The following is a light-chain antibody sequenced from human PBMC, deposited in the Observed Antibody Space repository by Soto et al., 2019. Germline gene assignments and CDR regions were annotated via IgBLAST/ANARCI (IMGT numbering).Light chain of an antibody. J-gene: IGKJ1*01. CDR2: GAS. V-gene: IGKV3-15*01. Sequence: ELVMTQSPAILSVSPGERATLSCRASQSVGINVAWYQQKPGQAPRLLIYGASTRATGSPDRFSASGSATEFTLTISSLLSGDFAVYYCQQYNDWPRTFGQGTKVDIK. CDR3: QQYNDWPRT. CDR1: QSVGIN.